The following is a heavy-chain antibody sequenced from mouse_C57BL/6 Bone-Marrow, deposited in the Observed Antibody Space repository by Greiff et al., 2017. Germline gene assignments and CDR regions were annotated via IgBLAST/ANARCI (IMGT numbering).Heavy chain of an antibody. CDR2: IYPRDGST. Sequence: QVQLQQSGPELVKPGASVKLSCKASGYTFTSYDINWVKQRPGQGLEWIGWIYPRDGSTKYNEKFKGKATLTVDTSSSTAYMELHSLTSEDSAVYFCASTHRSLTGPGYWYFDVWGTGTTVTVSS. D-gene: IGHD4-1*01. CDR1: GYTFTSYD. V-gene: IGHV1-85*01. CDR3: ASTHRSLTGPGYWYFDV. J-gene: IGHJ1*03.